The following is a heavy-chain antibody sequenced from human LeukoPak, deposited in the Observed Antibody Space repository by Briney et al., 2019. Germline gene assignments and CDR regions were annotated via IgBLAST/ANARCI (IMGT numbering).Heavy chain of an antibody. CDR3: AKYPSTVTTFYSYGMDV. Sequence: GGSLRLSCAASGYTFNSYAMNWVRQAPGKGLEWVSGISGSGGSTNYADSVKGRFTISRDNSKNTLFLQMNTLRAEDTAVYYCAKYPSTVTTFYSYGMDVWGQGTSVTVSS. D-gene: IGHD4-11*01. CDR1: GYTFNSYA. CDR2: ISGSGGST. J-gene: IGHJ6*02. V-gene: IGHV3-23*01.